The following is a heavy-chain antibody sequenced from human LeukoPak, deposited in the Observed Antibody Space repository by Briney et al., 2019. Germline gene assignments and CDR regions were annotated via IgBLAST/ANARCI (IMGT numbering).Heavy chain of an antibody. CDR1: GFTFSSYA. V-gene: IGHV3-30-3*01. CDR3: TKYDILTGPTRGDY. CDR2: ISYDGSNK. D-gene: IGHD3-9*01. J-gene: IGHJ4*02. Sequence: GRSLRLSCAASGFTFSSYAMHWVRQAPGKGLEWVAVISYDGSNKYYADSVKGRFTISRDDSKSIAYLQMNSLKTEDTAVYYCTKYDILTGPTRGDYWGQGTLVTVSS.